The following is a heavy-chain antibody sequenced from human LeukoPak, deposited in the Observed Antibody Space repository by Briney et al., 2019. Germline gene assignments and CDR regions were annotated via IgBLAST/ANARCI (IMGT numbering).Heavy chain of an antibody. Sequence: GASVKVSCKASGGTFSSYGISWVRQAPGQGLEWMGRIIPIFGIVNHAQKFQDRVTVTTDESTTTVYMELSSLRSEDTAVYYCAIGITGTTSFDYWGQGTLVTVSS. CDR3: AIGITGTTSFDY. V-gene: IGHV1-69*05. CDR1: GGTFSSYG. D-gene: IGHD1-7*01. J-gene: IGHJ4*02. CDR2: IIPIFGIV.